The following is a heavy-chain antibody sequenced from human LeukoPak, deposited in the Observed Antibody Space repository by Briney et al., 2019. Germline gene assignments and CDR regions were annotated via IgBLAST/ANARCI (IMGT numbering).Heavy chain of an antibody. Sequence: ASVKVSRKAFGYTFTSYGISWVRQAPGQGLEWMGWISAYNGNTNYAQKLQGRVTMTTDTSTSTAYMELRSLRSDDTAVYYCARVDCSGGSCYSDFDYWGQGTLVTVSS. J-gene: IGHJ4*02. CDR1: GYTFTSYG. CDR3: ARVDCSGGSCYSDFDY. V-gene: IGHV1-18*01. CDR2: ISAYNGNT. D-gene: IGHD2-15*01.